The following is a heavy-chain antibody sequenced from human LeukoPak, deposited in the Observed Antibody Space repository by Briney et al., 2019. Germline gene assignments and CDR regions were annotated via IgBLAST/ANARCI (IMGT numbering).Heavy chain of an antibody. J-gene: IGHJ5*02. CDR2: IIPILGIA. V-gene: IGHV1-69*04. Sequence: SVKVSCKASGGTFSSYAISWVRQAPGQGLEWMGRIIPILGIANYAQKFQGRVTITADKSTSTAYMELSSLRSEDTAVYYCATGEAYNWNDHSMFDPWGQGTLVTVSS. D-gene: IGHD1-1*01. CDR1: GGTFSSYA. CDR3: ATGEAYNWNDHSMFDP.